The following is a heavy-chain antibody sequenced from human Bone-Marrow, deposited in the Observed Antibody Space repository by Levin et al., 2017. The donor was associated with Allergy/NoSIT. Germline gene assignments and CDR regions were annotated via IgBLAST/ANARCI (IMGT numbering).Heavy chain of an antibody. Sequence: GESLKISCAASGFTFSSYAMSWVRQAPGKGLEWVSAISGSGGSTYYADSVKGRFTISRDNSKNTLYLQMNSLRAEDTAVYYCAKGRVGAKLMDAFDIWGQGTMVTVSS. V-gene: IGHV3-23*01. D-gene: IGHD1-26*01. CDR3: AKGRVGAKLMDAFDI. CDR1: GFTFSSYA. CDR2: ISGSGGST. J-gene: IGHJ3*02.